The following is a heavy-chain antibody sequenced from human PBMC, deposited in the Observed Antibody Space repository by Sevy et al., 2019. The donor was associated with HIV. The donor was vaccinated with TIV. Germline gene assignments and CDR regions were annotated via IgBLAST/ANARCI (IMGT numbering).Heavy chain of an antibody. CDR3: ARSPYAEDRESVRGFVY. CDR2: INTNTGNP. J-gene: IGHJ4*02. V-gene: IGHV7-4-1*04. D-gene: IGHD3-16*01. Sequence: ASVKVSCKTSGYSFTTHVINWVRQAPGQGLEWMGWINTNTGNPTYAQGFTGRFVFSLDASVSMAYLQISGLKTDDTAVYYCARSPYAEDRESVRGFVYWGQGTLVTVSS. CDR1: GYSFTTHV.